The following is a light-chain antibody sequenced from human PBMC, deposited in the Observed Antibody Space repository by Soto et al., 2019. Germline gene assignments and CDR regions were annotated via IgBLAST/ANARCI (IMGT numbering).Light chain of an antibody. V-gene: IGLV2-14*01. Sequence: QSVLTQPASVSGSPGQSITISCTGTSSDVGGYNYVSWYQQHPGKAPKLMIYDVSSRPAGVSSRFSASKSGDTASLTISVLQADDEADYFCSSYKSTSTPYVFGTGTKVTVL. J-gene: IGLJ1*01. CDR2: DVS. CDR1: SSDVGGYNY. CDR3: SSYKSTSTPYV.